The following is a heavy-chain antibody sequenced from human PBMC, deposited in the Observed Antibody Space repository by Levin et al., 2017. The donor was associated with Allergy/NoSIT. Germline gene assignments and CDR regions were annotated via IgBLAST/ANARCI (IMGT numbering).Heavy chain of an antibody. V-gene: IGHV4-34*01. D-gene: IGHD2-15*01. CDR3: ARWGMVVVAATTYPYYYYGMDV. Sequence: PSETLSLTCAVYGGSFSGYYWSWIRQPPGKGLEWIGEINHSGSTNYNPSLKSRVTISVDTSKNQFSLKLSSVTAADTAVYYCARWGMVVVAATTYPYYYYGMDVWGQGTTVTVSS. CDR2: INHSGST. J-gene: IGHJ6*02. CDR1: GGSFSGYY.